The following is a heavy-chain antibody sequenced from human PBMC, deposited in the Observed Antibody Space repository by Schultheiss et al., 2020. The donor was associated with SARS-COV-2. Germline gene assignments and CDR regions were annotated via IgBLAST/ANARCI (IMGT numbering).Heavy chain of an antibody. J-gene: IGHJ5*02. CDR1: GFTFSTYA. V-gene: IGHV3-23*01. D-gene: IGHD3-10*01. Sequence: GGSLRLSCAASGFTFSTYAMTWVRQAPGKGLEWVSAISGSGGSTYYADSVKGRFTISRDNSKNTLYLQMNSLRAEDTAVYYCARNPDLQGVITFDPWGQGTLVTVSS. CDR2: ISGSGGST. CDR3: ARNPDLQGVITFDP.